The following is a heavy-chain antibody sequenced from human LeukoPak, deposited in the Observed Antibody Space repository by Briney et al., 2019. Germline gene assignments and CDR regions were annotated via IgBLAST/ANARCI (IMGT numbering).Heavy chain of an antibody. V-gene: IGHV4-4*07. CDR3: ATSLTGYYNS. CDR2: VHTSGST. J-gene: IGHJ4*02. D-gene: IGHD3-9*01. Sequence: SETLSLTCTVSGDSITNYYWSWIRQPAGKGPEWIGRVHTSGSTNYNPSLKSRVSMSVDTSKNQISLKLSSVTAADTAVYYCATSLTGYYNSWGQGTLVTVSS. CDR1: GDSITNYY.